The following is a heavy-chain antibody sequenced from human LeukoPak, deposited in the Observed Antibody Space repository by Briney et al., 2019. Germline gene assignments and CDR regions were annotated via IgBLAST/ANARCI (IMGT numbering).Heavy chain of an antibody. CDR1: GGSISSSSYY. J-gene: IGHJ3*02. CDR3: ARTADYYGSGSYFRVGAFDI. CDR2: IYYSGST. V-gene: IGHV4-39*01. Sequence: SETLSLTCTVSGGSISSSSYYWGWSRQPPGKGLEWIGSIYYSGSTYYNPSLKSRVTISVDTSKNQFSLKLSSVTAADTAVYYCARTADYYGSGSYFRVGAFDIWGQGTMVTVYS. D-gene: IGHD3-10*01.